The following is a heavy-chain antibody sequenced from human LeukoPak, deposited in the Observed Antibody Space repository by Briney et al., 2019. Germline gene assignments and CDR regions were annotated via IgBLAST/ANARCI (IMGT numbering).Heavy chain of an antibody. Sequence: SETLSLTCTVSGGSISSYYWSWIRQPPGKGLEWIGYIYTSGSTNYNPSLKSRVTISVDTSKNQFSLKLSSVTAADTAVYYCARHPKPETGSQWELPYFDYWGQGTLVTVSS. CDR3: ARHPKPETGSQWELPYFDY. V-gene: IGHV4-4*09. J-gene: IGHJ4*02. CDR1: GGSISSYY. CDR2: IYTSGST. D-gene: IGHD1-26*01.